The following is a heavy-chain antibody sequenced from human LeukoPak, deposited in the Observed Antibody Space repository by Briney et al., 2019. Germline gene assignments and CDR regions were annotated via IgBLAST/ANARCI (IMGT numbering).Heavy chain of an antibody. J-gene: IGHJ4*02. CDR3: ARDRNIHCSSSTCYPVWDY. V-gene: IGHV1-18*01. CDR2: INTYNDNT. D-gene: IGHD2-2*01. Sequence: ASVKVSCKASGYIFSSYGISWVRQAPGQGLEWMGWINTYNDNTNYAQKLQGRVTMTTDTSTTTAYMELRSLRSDDTAVYYCARDRNIHCSSSTCYPVWDYWGQGTLVTVSS. CDR1: GYIFSSYG.